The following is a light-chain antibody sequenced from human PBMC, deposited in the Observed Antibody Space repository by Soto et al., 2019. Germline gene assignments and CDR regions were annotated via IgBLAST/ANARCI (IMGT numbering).Light chain of an antibody. CDR3: RQYGSSPSYT. CDR2: GAS. V-gene: IGKV3-20*01. Sequence: EIVLTQSLGTLSLSPGERATLSCRASQSLSSYLAWYQQKPGQAPRLLIYGASSRATGIPDRFSGSGSGTEFTLTISRLEPEDFAVYYCRQYGSSPSYTFGQGTKLEIK. CDR1: QSLSSY. J-gene: IGKJ2*01.